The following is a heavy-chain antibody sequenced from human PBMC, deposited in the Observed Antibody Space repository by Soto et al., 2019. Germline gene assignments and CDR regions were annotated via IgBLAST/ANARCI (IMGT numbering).Heavy chain of an antibody. CDR3: AREGPYYYDSSGYYYEGNYYGMDV. J-gene: IGHJ6*02. V-gene: IGHV1-69*08. Sequence: QVQLVQSGAEVKKPGSSVKVSCKASGGTFSSYTISWVRQAPGQGLDWMGRIIPILGIANYAQKFQGRVTITADKSTRTAYMELSSLRSEDTAVYYCAREGPYYYDSSGYYYEGNYYGMDVWGQWTTVTVSS. D-gene: IGHD3-22*01. CDR1: GGTFSSYT. CDR2: IIPILGIA.